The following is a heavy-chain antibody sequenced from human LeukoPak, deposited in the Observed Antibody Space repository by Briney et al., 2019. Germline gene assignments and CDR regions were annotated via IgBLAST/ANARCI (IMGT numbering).Heavy chain of an antibody. V-gene: IGHV3-30*02. CDR3: ASLTPVNQAFDI. Sequence: PGGSLRLSCAASGFTFSSYGMHWVRQAPGKGLEWVAFIRYDGSNKYYADSVKGRFTISRDNSKNTLYLQMNSLRAEDTAVYYCASLTPVNQAFDIWGQGTMVTVSS. D-gene: IGHD3-10*01. CDR2: IRYDGSNK. J-gene: IGHJ3*02. CDR1: GFTFSSYG.